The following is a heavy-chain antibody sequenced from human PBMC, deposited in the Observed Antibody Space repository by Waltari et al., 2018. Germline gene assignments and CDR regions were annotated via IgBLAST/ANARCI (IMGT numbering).Heavy chain of an antibody. CDR2: IYYIGST. CDR3: ARHAYCGGDCYLDY. J-gene: IGHJ4*02. D-gene: IGHD2-21*01. CDR1: GGSIRSSSHY. V-gene: IGHV4-39*01. Sequence: QLQLQESGPGLVKPSETLSLTCTVSGGSIRSSSHYWGWIRQPPGEGPEWIGSIYYIGSTYHNPSLKSRVTISVDTSKNQFSLKLSSVTAADTAVYYCARHAYCGGDCYLDYWGQGTLVTVSS.